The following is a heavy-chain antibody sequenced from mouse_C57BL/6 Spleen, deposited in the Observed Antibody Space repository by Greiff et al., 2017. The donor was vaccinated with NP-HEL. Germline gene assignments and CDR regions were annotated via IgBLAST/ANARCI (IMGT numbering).Heavy chain of an antibody. CDR1: GFTFSDYY. CDR2: INYDGSST. J-gene: IGHJ1*03. D-gene: IGHD1-1*02. Sequence: EVKLVESEGGLVQPGSSMKLSCTASGFTFSDYYMAWVRQVPEKGLEWVANINYDGSSTYYLDSLKSRFIISRDNAKNILYLQMSSLKSEDTATYYCARDLGGYWYFEVWGTGTTVTVAS. CDR3: ARDLGGYWYFEV. V-gene: IGHV5-16*01.